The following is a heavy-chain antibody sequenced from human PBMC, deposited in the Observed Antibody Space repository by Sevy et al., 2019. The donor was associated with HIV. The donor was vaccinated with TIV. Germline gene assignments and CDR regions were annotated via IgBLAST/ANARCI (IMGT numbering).Heavy chain of an antibody. CDR3: ARNRITMVRGVIHWFDP. J-gene: IGHJ5*02. V-gene: IGHV3-11*04. CDR1: GFTFSDYY. CDR2: ISSSGSTI. Sequence: GGSLRLSCAASGFTFSDYYMSWIRQAPGKGLEWVSYISSSGSTIYYADSVKGGFTISRDNAKNSLYLQMNSLRAEDTVVYYCARNRITMVRGVIHWFDPWGQGTLVTVSS. D-gene: IGHD3-10*01.